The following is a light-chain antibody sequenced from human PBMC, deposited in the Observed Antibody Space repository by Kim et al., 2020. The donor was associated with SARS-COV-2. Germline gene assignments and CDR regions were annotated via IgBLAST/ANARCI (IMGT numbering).Light chain of an antibody. J-gene: IGLJ3*02. CDR1: SSNIGAGYD. Sequence: QSVLTQPPSVSGAPGHRVTISCTGSSSNIGAGYDVHWYQQVPGTAPKLLIYGNTNRPSGVPDRFSGSKSGASASLAITGLQAEDEADYYCQSYDSSLSGCVFGGGTQLTVL. CDR3: QSYDSSLSGCV. V-gene: IGLV1-40*01. CDR2: GNT.